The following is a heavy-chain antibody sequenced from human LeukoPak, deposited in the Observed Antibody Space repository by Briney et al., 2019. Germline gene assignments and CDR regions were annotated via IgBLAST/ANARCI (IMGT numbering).Heavy chain of an antibody. CDR3: ARDRSSSWYDY. Sequence: GGSLRLSCAASGFTFSSFWMSWVRQAPGKGLEWVANINQHGSEKYYVDSVKGRFTISRDNAKNSLYLQMNSLRAEDTAVYYCARDRSSSWYDYWGQGTLVTVSS. D-gene: IGHD6-13*01. V-gene: IGHV3-7*01. J-gene: IGHJ4*02. CDR1: GFTFSSFW. CDR2: INQHGSEK.